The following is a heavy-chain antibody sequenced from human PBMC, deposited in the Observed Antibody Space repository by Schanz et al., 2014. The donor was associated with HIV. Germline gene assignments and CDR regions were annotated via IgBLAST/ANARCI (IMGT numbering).Heavy chain of an antibody. CDR1: GFTFSSFG. Sequence: QVQLVESGGGVVQPGRSLRLSCAASGFTFSSFGMHWVRQAPGKGLEWVAVIWYDGTNIDYADSVKGRFTISRDNSKNTLYLQMNSLRVEDTAVYYCANEEVPNDYWGQGTLVTVSS. J-gene: IGHJ4*02. V-gene: IGHV3-33*06. CDR3: ANEEVPNDY. CDR2: IWYDGTNI.